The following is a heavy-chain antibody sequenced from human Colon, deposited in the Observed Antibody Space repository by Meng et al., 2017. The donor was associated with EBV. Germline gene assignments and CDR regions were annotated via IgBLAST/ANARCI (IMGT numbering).Heavy chain of an antibody. J-gene: IGHJ5*02. CDR2: IYHGGTT. D-gene: IGHD2-21*02. CDR1: GDSISSGDYS. Sequence: LLLQESDPGLVQPSQSSSLTCAVSGDSISSGDYSWSWIRQPPGQGLEWIGYIYHGGTTYNTSLKSRVTISVDNSKNQFSLRLTSVTAADTAVYYCARGPYCGGDCYWFDPWGQGTLVTVSS. CDR3: ARGPYCGGDCYWFDP. V-gene: IGHV4-30-2*01.